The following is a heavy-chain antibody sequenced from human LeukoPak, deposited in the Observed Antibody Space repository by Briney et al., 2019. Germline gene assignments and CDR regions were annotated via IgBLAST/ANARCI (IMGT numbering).Heavy chain of an antibody. D-gene: IGHD6-19*01. CDR1: GFTFDDYA. V-gene: IGHV3-9*01. CDR2: ISWNSGSI. Sequence: GRSLRLSCAASGFTFDDYAMHWVRQAPGKGLEWVSGISWNSGSIGYADSVKGRFTISRDNAKNSLYLQMNSLRAEDTAVYYCARDEFSSGWYHDAFDIWGQGTMVTVSS. CDR3: ARDEFSSGWYHDAFDI. J-gene: IGHJ3*02.